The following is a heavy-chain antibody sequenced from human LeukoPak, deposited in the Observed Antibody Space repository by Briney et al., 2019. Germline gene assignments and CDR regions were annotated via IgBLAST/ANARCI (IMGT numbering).Heavy chain of an antibody. D-gene: IGHD4-23*01. CDR2: INSYNGNT. CDR1: GYTFNSYG. J-gene: IGHJ4*02. V-gene: IGHV1-18*01. CDR3: ARDEFLGGQGSDY. Sequence: ASVKVSCKASGYTFNSYGISWVRQAPGQGLDWRGWINSYNGNTNYAQKFQGRVTMTTDTSTSTAYMELRSLRSDDTAMYYCARDEFLGGQGSDYWGQGTLVTVSS.